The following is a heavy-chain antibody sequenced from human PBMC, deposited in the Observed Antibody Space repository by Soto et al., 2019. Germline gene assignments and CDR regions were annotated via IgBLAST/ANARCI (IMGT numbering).Heavy chain of an antibody. V-gene: IGHV1-18*01. CDR1: GYTFTSYG. J-gene: IGHJ6*02. D-gene: IGHD1-20*01. Sequence: AAVKVSCKASGYTFTSYGISWVRQPPGQGLEWMGWISAYNGNTNYAQKLQGRVTMTTDTSTSTAYMELRSLRSDDTAVYYCARVGYNWNPDYYYYYGMDVWGQGTTVTVSS. CDR3: ARVGYNWNPDYYYYYGMDV. CDR2: ISAYNGNT.